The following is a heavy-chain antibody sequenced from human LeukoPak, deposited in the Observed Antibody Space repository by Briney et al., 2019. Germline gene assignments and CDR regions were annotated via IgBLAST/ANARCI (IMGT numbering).Heavy chain of an antibody. J-gene: IGHJ4*02. V-gene: IGHV3-30*19. CDR1: GFSFSNYG. CDR2: IYYDGSNK. CDR3: AQIVPFDY. Sequence: GRSLRLSCAASGFSFSNYGIHWVRQAPGKGLEWVALIYYDGSNKYYADSVKGRFTISRDNSKDTLYLQMNSLRAEDTAVYYCAQIVPFDYWGQGTLVTVSS. D-gene: IGHD2-2*01.